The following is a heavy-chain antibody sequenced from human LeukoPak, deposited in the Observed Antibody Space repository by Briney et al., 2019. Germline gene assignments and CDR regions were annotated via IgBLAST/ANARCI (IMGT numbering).Heavy chain of an antibody. Sequence: GGSLRLSCAASGFTVSAYYMTWVRQAPGKGLEWVSVIYTGGTTYSADPVKGRFTISRDTFENALYLQMNSLRAEDTAVYYCARDTPLVPAAIPYDYWGQGTLVTVSS. J-gene: IGHJ4*02. V-gene: IGHV3-66*01. CDR3: ARDTPLVPAAIPYDY. CDR2: IYTGGTT. CDR1: GFTVSAYY. D-gene: IGHD2-2*02.